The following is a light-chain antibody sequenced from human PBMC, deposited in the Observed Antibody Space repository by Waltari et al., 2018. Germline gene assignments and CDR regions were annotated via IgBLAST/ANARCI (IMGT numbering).Light chain of an antibody. CDR2: NEY. V-gene: IGLV1-47*01. CDR1: STPITTH. J-gene: IGLJ3*02. Sequence: QSVLTQPTSASGAPGQEVSISCSGGSTPITTHVFWYQQSPGTAPKLIVYNEYERPSGVPDLFSASKSGTSASLAISGLRSDDEADYYCCSYAGSRTWVFGGGAKLTVL. CDR3: CSYAGSRTWV.